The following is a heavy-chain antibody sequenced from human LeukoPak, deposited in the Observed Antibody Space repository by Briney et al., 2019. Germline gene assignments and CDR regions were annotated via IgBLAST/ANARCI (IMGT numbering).Heavy chain of an antibody. CDR2: INPSAGSA. CDR1: GYTFTSYF. D-gene: IGHD3-22*01. J-gene: IGHJ3*02. Sequence: SVKVSCKASGYTFTSYFIHWVRQAPGQGLEPMGIINPSAGSATYAQKFQGRVTMTRDTSTSTVYMELTSLRSEDTAVYFCARVLEKYDDRSGYDAFDIWGQGTMVTVSS. CDR3: ARVLEKYDDRSGYDAFDI. V-gene: IGHV1-46*01.